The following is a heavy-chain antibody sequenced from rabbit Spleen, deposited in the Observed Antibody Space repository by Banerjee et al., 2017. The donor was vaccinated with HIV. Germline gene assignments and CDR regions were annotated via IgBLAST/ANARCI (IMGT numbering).Heavy chain of an antibody. CDR1: GFSFSSGYY. J-gene: IGHJ6*01. D-gene: IGHD8-1*01. CDR2: IDTGSGST. Sequence: QSLEESGGDLVKPGASLTLTRTASGFSFSSGYYMCWVRQAPGKGLEWIGCIDTGSGSTYYASWAKGRFTISKTSSTTVTLQMTSLTAADTATYFCARDAGTSFSTYGMDLWGPGTLVTVS. V-gene: IGHV1S40*01. CDR3: ARDAGTSFSTYGMDL.